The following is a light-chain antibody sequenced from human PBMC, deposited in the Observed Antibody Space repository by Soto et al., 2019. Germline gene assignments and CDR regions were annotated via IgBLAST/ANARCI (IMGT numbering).Light chain of an antibody. Sequence: EIVMTQSPATLSVSPGERATLSCRASQSVSSNLAWYQQKPGQAPRLLIYGASTRATGIPARFSGSGSGTEFTLTISRLQSEDFAVYYCQQHHNWPPTWTVGQGTKVDIK. J-gene: IGKJ1*01. CDR3: QQHHNWPPTWT. CDR2: GAS. CDR1: QSVSSN. V-gene: IGKV3-15*01.